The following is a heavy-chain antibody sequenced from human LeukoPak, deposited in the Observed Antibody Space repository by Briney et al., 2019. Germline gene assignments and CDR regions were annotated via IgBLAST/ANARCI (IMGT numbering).Heavy chain of an antibody. CDR3: AKDTVKYSSGWYLYFDY. CDR1: GFTFSSYA. D-gene: IGHD6-19*01. CDR2: ISGSGDST. J-gene: IGHJ4*02. Sequence: PGGSLRLSCAASGFTFSSYAMSWVRQAPGKGLEWVSAISGSGDSTYYADFVKGRFTISRDNSKNTLYLQMNSLRAEDTAVYYCAKDTVKYSSGWYLYFDYWGQGTLVTVSS. V-gene: IGHV3-23*01.